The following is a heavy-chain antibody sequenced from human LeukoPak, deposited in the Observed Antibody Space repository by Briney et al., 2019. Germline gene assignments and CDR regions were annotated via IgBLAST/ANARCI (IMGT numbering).Heavy chain of an antibody. V-gene: IGHV1-18*01. CDR2: ISAYNGDT. J-gene: IGHJ3*02. CDR1: GYIFTSYS. CDR3: AREEGAPIAAVNI. Sequence: ASVKVSCKASGYIFTSYSISWVRQAPGQGLERMGWISAYNGDTNYVQKFQGRVTMTTDTSTSTAYMELKSLRSDDTAVYYCAREEGAPIAAVNIWGLGTKVTVSS. D-gene: IGHD6-13*01.